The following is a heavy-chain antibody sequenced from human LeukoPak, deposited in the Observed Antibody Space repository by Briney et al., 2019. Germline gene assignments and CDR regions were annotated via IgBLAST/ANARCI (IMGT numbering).Heavy chain of an antibody. Sequence: GGSLRLSCAASGFSLINYGMHWVRQAPGKGLEWVAFIRYDGANRYYADSVKGRFTISRDNSKNTLDLQMNSLRTEDTAVYYCARSYYPDLSATPDYWGQGTLVTASS. CDR3: ARSYYPDLSATPDY. CDR1: GFSLINYG. CDR2: IRYDGANR. D-gene: IGHD3-22*01. J-gene: IGHJ4*02. V-gene: IGHV3-30*02.